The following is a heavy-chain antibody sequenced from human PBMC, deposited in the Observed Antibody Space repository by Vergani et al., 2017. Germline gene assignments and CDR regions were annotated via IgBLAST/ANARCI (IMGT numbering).Heavy chain of an antibody. CDR2: IYYSGST. CDR1: GGSISSYY. Sequence: QVQLQESGPGLVKPSETLSLTCTVSGGSISSYYWSWIRQPPGKGLEWIGYIYYSGSTNYNPSLKSRVTISVDKSKNQFSLKLSSVTAADTAVYYCARERFASYYYYGMDVWGQGTTVTVSS. CDR3: ARERFASYYYYGMDV. J-gene: IGHJ6*02. V-gene: IGHV4-59*12. D-gene: IGHD3-16*01.